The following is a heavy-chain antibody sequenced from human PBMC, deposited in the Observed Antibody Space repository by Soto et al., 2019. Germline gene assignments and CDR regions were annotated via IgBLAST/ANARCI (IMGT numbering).Heavy chain of an antibody. CDR1: GYTFTSYG. Sequence: QVQLVQSGAEVKKPGDSVRVSCKASGYTFTSYGIGWVRQAPGQGLEWMGWMSANNGNTKYAQKLQGRVTMTTDASTSTAYMELRRLRSDDATVYYCARDGYFDHWGQGTLVTVSS. V-gene: IGHV1-18*01. J-gene: IGHJ4*02. CDR2: MSANNGNT. CDR3: ARDGYFDH.